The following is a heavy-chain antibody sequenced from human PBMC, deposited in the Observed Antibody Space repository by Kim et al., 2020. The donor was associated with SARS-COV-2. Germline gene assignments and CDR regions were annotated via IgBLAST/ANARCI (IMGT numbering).Heavy chain of an antibody. CDR3: ARDWAEFFDDYGGNSYYYYGMDV. D-gene: IGHD4-17*01. J-gene: IGHJ6*02. V-gene: IGHV3-66*02. CDR2: IYSGGST. Sequence: GGSLRLSCAASGFTVSSNYMSWVRQAPGKGLEWVSVIYSGGSTYYADSVKGRFTISRDNSKNTLYLQMNSLRAEDTAVYYCARDWAEFFDDYGGNSYYYYGMDVWGQGTTVTVSS. CDR1: GFTVSSNY.